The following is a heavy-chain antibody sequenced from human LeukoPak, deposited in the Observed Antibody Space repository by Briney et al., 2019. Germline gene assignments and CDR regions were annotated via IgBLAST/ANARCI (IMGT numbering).Heavy chain of an antibody. J-gene: IGHJ4*02. CDR3: ARDLGISGWYAPPLGYFDY. CDR2: INPKSGGT. D-gene: IGHD6-19*01. CDR1: GYTFTGYC. V-gene: IGHV1-2*02. Sequence: ASVKVSCKASGYTFTGYCMHWVRQASGQGLEWMGWINPKSGGTNYAQKFQGRVTMTRDTSISTTYMELSRLRSDDTAVYYCARDLGISGWYAPPLGYFDYWGQGTPVTVSS.